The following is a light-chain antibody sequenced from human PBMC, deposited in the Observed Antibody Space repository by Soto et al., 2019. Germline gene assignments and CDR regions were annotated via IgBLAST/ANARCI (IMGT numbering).Light chain of an antibody. CDR2: DAS. J-gene: IGKJ2*01. CDR1: QDIANY. V-gene: IGKV1-33*01. CDR3: EQYHRLPHT. Sequence: DIQMTQSPSPLSASVGDSVTISCQASQDIANYLNWYQQKPGKPPKLLIYDASDLETGVPSRFSGGLFATDFTFTISSRHSEGIASYFCEQYHRLPHTFGQGTKLEIK.